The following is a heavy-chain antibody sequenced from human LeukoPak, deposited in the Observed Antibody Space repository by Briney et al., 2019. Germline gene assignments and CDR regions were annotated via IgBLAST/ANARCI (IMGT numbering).Heavy chain of an antibody. CDR3: ARDGGSGWTGFDY. J-gene: IGHJ4*02. Sequence: SETLSLTCTVSGGSISSYWWSRIRQPPGKGLEWIGYIYYSGNTGTDYNPSLKSRVTISVDTSKNQFSLQLSSVTAADTAVYYCARDGGSGWTGFDYWGQGTLVTVSS. V-gene: IGHV4-59*01. CDR2: IYYSGNTGT. CDR1: GGSISSYW. D-gene: IGHD6-19*01.